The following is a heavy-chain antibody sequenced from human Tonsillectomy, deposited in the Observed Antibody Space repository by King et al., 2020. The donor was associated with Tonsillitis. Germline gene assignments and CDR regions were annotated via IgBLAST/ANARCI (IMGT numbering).Heavy chain of an antibody. CDR2: IWYDGSNK. CDR1: GFTFSSYG. Sequence: VQLVESGGGVVQPGRSLRLSCAASGFTFSSYGMHWVRQAPGKGLEWVAVIWYDGSNKYYADSIKGRFTISRDNSKNTLYLQMNSLRPEDTAVYYCARDYQWELSVSGTLDYWGQGTLVTVSS. D-gene: IGHD1-26*01. J-gene: IGHJ4*02. CDR3: ARDYQWELSVSGTLDY. V-gene: IGHV3-33*01.